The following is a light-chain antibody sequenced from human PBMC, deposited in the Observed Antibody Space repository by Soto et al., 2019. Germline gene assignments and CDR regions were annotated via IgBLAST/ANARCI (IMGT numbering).Light chain of an antibody. J-gene: IGLJ2*01. CDR2: DVS. CDR1: SSDVGGYNY. CDR3: SSYTSSSTVL. V-gene: IGLV2-14*01. Sequence: SALTQPASVSGSPGQSIAISCTGSSSDVGGYNYVSWYQQHPGKAPKLMIYDVSYRPSGVSDRFSGSKSGNTASLTISGLQPEDEAEYYCSSYTSSSTVLFGGGTKLTVL.